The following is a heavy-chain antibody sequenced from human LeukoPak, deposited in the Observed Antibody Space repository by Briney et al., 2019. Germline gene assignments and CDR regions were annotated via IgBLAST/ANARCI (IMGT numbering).Heavy chain of an antibody. CDR1: GFTFSSYG. V-gene: IGHV3-48*03. J-gene: IGHJ4*02. CDR3: ARAFDY. CDR2: ISSSNTM. Sequence: PGGSLRLSCAASGFTFSSYGMNWVRQAPGKGLEWVSYISSSNTMYYADSVKGRFTISRDNAKNSLYLQMNSLRDEDTAVYYCARAFDYWGQGTLVAVSS.